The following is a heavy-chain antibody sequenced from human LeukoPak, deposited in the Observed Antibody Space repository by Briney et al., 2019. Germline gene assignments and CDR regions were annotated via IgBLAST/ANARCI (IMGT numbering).Heavy chain of an antibody. J-gene: IGHJ4*02. Sequence: PSETLSLTCTVSGGSISSSSHYWAWIPQPPGKGLEWIVSFYYSGSTYYNPSLKSRVTISIDTSKNLFSLKLTSVTAADTAVYYCASETSSSSYWGEGTLVTVS. CDR3: ASETSSSSY. D-gene: IGHD6-6*01. CDR1: GGSISSSSHY. CDR2: FYYSGST. V-gene: IGHV4-39*01.